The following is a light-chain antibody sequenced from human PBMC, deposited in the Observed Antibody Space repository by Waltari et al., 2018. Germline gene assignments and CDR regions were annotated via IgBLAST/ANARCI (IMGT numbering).Light chain of an antibody. Sequence: DIQMTQSPSTLSASVGDRVTITCRASQNINSWLAWYQQRPGKAPRLLLYKASTLQSWVPSRFSGSGSGTEFTLTINSLQTDDFATYYCQQYSSYSSWTFGQGTQV. CDR1: QNINSW. CDR2: KAS. V-gene: IGKV1-5*03. J-gene: IGKJ1*01. CDR3: QQYSSYSSWT.